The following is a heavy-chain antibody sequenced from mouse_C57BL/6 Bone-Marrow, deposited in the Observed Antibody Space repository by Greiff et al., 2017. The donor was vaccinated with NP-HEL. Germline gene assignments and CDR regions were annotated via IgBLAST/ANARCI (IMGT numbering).Heavy chain of an antibody. D-gene: IGHD2-12*01. CDR3: TKVLYDYYAMDY. CDR2: IYPGNSDT. V-gene: IGHV1-5*01. Sequence: VQLQQSGTVLARPGASVKLSCKTSGYTFTSYWMHWVKQRPGQGLEWIGDIYPGNSDTSYNQKFKGKAKLTAVTSASTAYMELSSLTNEDSAVYYCTKVLYDYYAMDYWGQGTSVTVSS. J-gene: IGHJ4*01. CDR1: GYTFTSYW.